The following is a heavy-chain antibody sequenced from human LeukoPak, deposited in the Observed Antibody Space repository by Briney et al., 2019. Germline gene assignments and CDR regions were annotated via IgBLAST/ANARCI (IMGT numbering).Heavy chain of an antibody. J-gene: IGHJ4*02. CDR2: TYYIGSP. CDR3: ARDRHDSTGYYYDY. Sequence: SETLSLTCSVSGGSMNSYYWSWIRQSPGKGLEWIGYTYYIGSPNYNPSLKSRVTISVDTSKNQFSLRLTSVTAAGTAVYYCARDRHDSTGYYYDYWGQGALVTVSS. CDR1: GGSMNSYY. D-gene: IGHD3-22*01. V-gene: IGHV4-59*01.